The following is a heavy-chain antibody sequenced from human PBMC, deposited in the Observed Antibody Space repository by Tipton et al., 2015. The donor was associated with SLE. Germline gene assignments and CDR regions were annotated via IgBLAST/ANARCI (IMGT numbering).Heavy chain of an antibody. CDR1: GFTFSSYA. D-gene: IGHD6-6*01. CDR2: ISYDGSNK. Sequence: SLRLSCAASGFTFSSYAMHWVRQAPGKGLEWVAVISYDGSNKYYVDSVKGRFTISRDNSKNTLYLQMNSRRAEDTAVDYCAGQCSSSADNYYYIDVWGKGTTGTVAS. V-gene: IGHV3-30*04. CDR3: AGQCSSSADNYYYIDV. J-gene: IGHJ6*03.